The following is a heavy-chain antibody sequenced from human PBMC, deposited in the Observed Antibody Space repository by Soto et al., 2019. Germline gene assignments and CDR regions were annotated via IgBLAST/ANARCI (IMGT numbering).Heavy chain of an antibody. Sequence: QVHLVESGGGVVQPGRSLRLSCVVSGLTFRDSGMHWVRQAPGKGLEWVAVISFDGSERHYRDSVKGRFSISRDNSRNTHYLQMNSLRGDDSAVYYCANGTDGVRYYYGMDVWGQGSTVTVSS. J-gene: IGHJ6*02. CDR1: GLTFRDSG. V-gene: IGHV3-30*18. CDR3: ANGTDGVRYYYGMDV. CDR2: ISFDGSER. D-gene: IGHD4-17*01.